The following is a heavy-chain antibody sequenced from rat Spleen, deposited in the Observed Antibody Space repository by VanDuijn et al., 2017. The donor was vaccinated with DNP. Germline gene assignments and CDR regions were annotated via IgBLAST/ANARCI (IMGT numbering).Heavy chain of an antibody. CDR1: GFTFSYYW. V-gene: IGHV5-20*01. J-gene: IGHJ2*01. Sequence: EVQLVESGGGLVQPGRSLKLSCAASGFTFSYYWMAWIRQVPKKGLEWVASISSDGGSTYYRDSVRGRFTISRDIAKSNLYLQMDSLRSEDTATYYCATGVGGPDYWGQGVLVTVSS. CDR2: ISSDGGST. CDR3: ATGVGGPDY.